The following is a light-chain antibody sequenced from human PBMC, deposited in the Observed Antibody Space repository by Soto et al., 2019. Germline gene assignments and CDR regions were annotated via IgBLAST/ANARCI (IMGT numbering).Light chain of an antibody. CDR3: QQRSDWPIT. V-gene: IGKV3-11*01. J-gene: IGKJ5*01. CDR2: DVS. CDR1: QSVRSY. Sequence: EIVLTQSPATLSLSPGERATLSCRASQSVRSYLAWYQQKPGQAPRLLIYDVSTRATGIPARFSGGGSGTDCTLTITSLEPEDVAVYSCQQRSDWPITLGQGTRLEIK.